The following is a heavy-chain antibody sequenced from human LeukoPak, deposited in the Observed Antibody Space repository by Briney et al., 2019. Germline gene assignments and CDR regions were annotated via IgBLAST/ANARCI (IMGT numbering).Heavy chain of an antibody. Sequence: SVKVSCKASGGTFRSYAISWVRQAPGQGLEWMGRIIPIFGTANYAQKFQGRVTITTDESTSTAYMELSSLRSEDTAVYYCARAHYYGSGSYYIPNWGQGTLVTVSS. CDR2: IIPIFGTA. V-gene: IGHV1-69*05. D-gene: IGHD3-10*01. CDR3: ARAHYYGSGSYYIPN. J-gene: IGHJ4*02. CDR1: GGTFRSYA.